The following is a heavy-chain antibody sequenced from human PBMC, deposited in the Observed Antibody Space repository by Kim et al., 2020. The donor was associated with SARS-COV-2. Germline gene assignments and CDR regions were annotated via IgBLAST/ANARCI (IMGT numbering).Heavy chain of an antibody. CDR1: GFTVTGKY. V-gene: IGHV3-66*01. J-gene: IGHJ6*02. D-gene: IGHD2-21*02. CDR2: LYSAEST. CDR3: ATYCGADCHQYSALDI. Sequence: GGSLRLSCAASGFTVTGKYMTWVRQAPGKVLEWVAVLYSAESTFYADFVQGRFIISRDNFRNTLFLQMNSLTAEDTAVYYCATYCGADCHQYSALDIWGQGTTVTVSS.